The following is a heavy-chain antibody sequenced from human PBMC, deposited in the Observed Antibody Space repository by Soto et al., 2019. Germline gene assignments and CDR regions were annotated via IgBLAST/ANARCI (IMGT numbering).Heavy chain of an antibody. J-gene: IGHJ6*02. CDR2: FIPMFNRP. Sequence: QVQLVQSGAEVKKPGSSVKVSCKASGGTFSSYAISWVRQAPGQGLEWMGGFIPMFNRPHSARKFQGRVTITADESTSTAYMDLRSLRPEDTGVYYCAMGQFHHVSNYYYALDVWGQGNTVTVYS. CDR3: AMGQFHHVSNYYYALDV. V-gene: IGHV1-69*01. CDR1: GGTFSSYA.